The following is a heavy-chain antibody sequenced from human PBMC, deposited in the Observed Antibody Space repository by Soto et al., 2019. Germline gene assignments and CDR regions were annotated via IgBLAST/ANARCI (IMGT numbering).Heavy chain of an antibody. CDR1: GGTFSSYT. Sequence: QVQLVQSGAEVKKPGSSVKVSCKASGGTFSSYTISWVRQAPGQGLEWMGRIIPILGIANYAQKFQGRVTITADKSTSTAYMELSSLRSEDTAVYYCARDRSHYDFWSSSAFDYWGQGTLVTVSS. V-gene: IGHV1-69*08. CDR3: ARDRSHYDFWSSSAFDY. J-gene: IGHJ4*02. CDR2: IIPILGIA. D-gene: IGHD3-3*01.